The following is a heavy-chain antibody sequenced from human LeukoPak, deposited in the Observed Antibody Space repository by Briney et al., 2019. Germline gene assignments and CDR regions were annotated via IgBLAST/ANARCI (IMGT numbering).Heavy chain of an antibody. Sequence: QSGGSLRLSCAASGFTFSTNAMTWVRQAPGKGLKWVSAISGDGIYIYYADAVKGRFTISRDNSKTALYLQMNYLRDEDTALYYCVKNLGQGAAYDSWGQGTLVTVSS. J-gene: IGHJ4*02. CDR3: VKNLGQGAAYDS. CDR2: ISGDGIYI. D-gene: IGHD6-13*01. CDR1: GFTFSTNA. V-gene: IGHV3-23*01.